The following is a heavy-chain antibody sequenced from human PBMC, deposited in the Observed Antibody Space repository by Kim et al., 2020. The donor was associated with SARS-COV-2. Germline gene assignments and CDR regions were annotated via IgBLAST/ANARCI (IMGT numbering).Heavy chain of an antibody. D-gene: IGHD3-10*01. V-gene: IGHV4-59*13. CDR1: GGSISSYY. J-gene: IGHJ5*02. CDR2: IYYSGST. CDR3: ARDVLLWFGEFVWNWFDP. Sequence: SETLSLTCTVSGGSISSYYWSWIRQPPGKGLEWIGYIYYSGSTNYNPSLKSRVTISVDTSKNQFSLKLSSVTAADTAVYYCARDVLLWFGEFVWNWFDPWGQGTLVTVSS.